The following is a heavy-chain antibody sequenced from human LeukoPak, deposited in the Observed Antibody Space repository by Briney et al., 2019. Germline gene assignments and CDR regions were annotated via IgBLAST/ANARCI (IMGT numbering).Heavy chain of an antibody. Sequence: SETLSLTCAVYGGSFSGYYWSWIRQPPGKGLEWIGEINHSGSTNYNPSLKSRVTISVDTSKNQFSLKLSSVTAADTAVYYCAKGYGSGSYYLVQKYYFDYWGQGTLVTVSS. CDR2: INHSGST. J-gene: IGHJ4*02. D-gene: IGHD3-10*01. CDR3: AKGYGSGSYYLVQKYYFDY. V-gene: IGHV4-34*01. CDR1: GGSFSGYY.